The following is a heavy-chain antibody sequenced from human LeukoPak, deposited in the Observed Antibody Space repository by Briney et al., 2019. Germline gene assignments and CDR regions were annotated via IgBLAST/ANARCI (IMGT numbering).Heavy chain of an antibody. CDR1: GGTFSSYA. J-gene: IGHJ4*02. CDR3: ARDRAPYDSSGYYY. CDR2: IIPIFGTA. D-gene: IGHD3-22*01. Sequence: SVKVSCKASGGTFSSYAICWVRQAPGQGLEWMGRIIPIFGTANHAQKFQGRVTITTDESTSTAYMELSSLRSEDTAVYYCARDRAPYDSSGYYYWGQGTLVTVSS. V-gene: IGHV1-69*05.